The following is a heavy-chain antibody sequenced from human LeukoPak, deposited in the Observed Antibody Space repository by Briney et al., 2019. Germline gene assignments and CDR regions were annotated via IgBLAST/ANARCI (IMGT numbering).Heavy chain of an antibody. CDR2: IYYSGST. CDR3: AGSGWFDP. J-gene: IGHJ5*02. D-gene: IGHD7-27*01. Sequence: SETLSLTCTVSGGSISSSSYYWGWLRQPPGKGLEWIGSIYYSGSTYYNPSLKSRVTISVDTSKNQFSLKLSSVTAADTAVYYCAGSGWFDPWGQGTLVTVSS. V-gene: IGHV4-39*07. CDR1: GGSISSSSYY.